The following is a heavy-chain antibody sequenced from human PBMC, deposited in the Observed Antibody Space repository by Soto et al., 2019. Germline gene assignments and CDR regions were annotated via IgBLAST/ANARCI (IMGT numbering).Heavy chain of an antibody. CDR3: ARDVGLNVGIAVRYNYYAMGV. CDR1: GGTFSSYA. Sequence: QVQLMQSGAEVKQPGYSVKVSCKASGGTFSSYAISWVRQAPGQGLEWMGGIIPIFATANYAQKLQDRVTITADESTSTAYMELSSLRSEDTAVYYCARDVGLNVGIAVRYNYYAMGVWGQGTTVNVSS. CDR2: IIPIFATA. D-gene: IGHD6-19*01. V-gene: IGHV1-69*01. J-gene: IGHJ6*02.